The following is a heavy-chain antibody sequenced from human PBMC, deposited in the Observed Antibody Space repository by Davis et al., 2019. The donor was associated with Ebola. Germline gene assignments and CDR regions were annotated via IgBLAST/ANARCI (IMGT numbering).Heavy chain of an antibody. V-gene: IGHV4-34*01. CDR1: GGSFSGYY. CDR3: ARGMGATTGWFDP. Sequence: MPSETLSLTCAVSGGSFSGYYWSWIRQPPGKGLEWIGEINHSGSTTYNPSLKSRVTISVDTSKNQFPLKLSSVTAADTAVYYCARGMGATTGWFDPWGQGTLVTVSS. J-gene: IGHJ5*02. CDR2: INHSGST. D-gene: IGHD1-26*01.